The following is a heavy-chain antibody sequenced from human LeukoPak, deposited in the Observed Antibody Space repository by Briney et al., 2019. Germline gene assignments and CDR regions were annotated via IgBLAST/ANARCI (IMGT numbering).Heavy chain of an antibody. V-gene: IGHV3-23*01. Sequence: GGSLRLSCAASGFTFSTYAMTWVRQAPGRGLEWVSIISASGINTRYADSVKGRFTISRDNSKNTLYLQMNSLRAEDTAVYYCAKDFWSGYYTGGYYWGQGTLVTVSS. CDR2: ISASGINT. J-gene: IGHJ4*02. CDR1: GFTFSTYA. CDR3: AKDFWSGYYTGGYY. D-gene: IGHD3-3*01.